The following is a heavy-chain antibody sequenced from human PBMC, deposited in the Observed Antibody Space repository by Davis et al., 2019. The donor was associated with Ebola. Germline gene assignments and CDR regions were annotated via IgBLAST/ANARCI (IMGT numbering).Heavy chain of an antibody. D-gene: IGHD3-9*01. CDR2: IIPIFDTP. Sequence: SAKVSCQTSGGSFSSHPISWVRQAPRQGLEWMGGIIPIFDTPHYAQKFQGRITITADASTSTEYMELSSLRSEDTATYFCARDFDGGNYYFDYWGPGTPVTVSS. CDR1: GGSFSSHP. V-gene: IGHV1-69*13. CDR3: ARDFDGGNYYFDY. J-gene: IGHJ4*02.